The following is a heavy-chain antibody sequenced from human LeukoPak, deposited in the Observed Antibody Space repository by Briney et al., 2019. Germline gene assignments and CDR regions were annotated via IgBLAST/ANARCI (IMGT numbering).Heavy chain of an antibody. D-gene: IGHD3-10*01. CDR2: IDPGDSDT. V-gene: IGHV5-51*01. Sequence: HGESLKFSCKGSGYSFTSYWIGWVRQMPGKGLEWMGIIDPGDSDTRYSPSFQGQVTISADKSISTAYLQWSSLKASDTAMYYCARQNYYGSGSYYNSPFDYWGQGTLVTVSS. CDR3: ARQNYYGSGSYYNSPFDY. CDR1: GYSFTSYW. J-gene: IGHJ4*02.